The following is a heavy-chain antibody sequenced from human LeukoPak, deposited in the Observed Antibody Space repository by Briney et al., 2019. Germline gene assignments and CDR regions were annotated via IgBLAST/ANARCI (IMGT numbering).Heavy chain of an antibody. CDR3: VRDLTIVGVAQVHH. V-gene: IGHV3-7*01. J-gene: IGHJ5*02. CDR2: IKQDGSAK. Sequence: GGSLRLSCAASGFTFSSYWMTWVRQAPGKGLAWVANIKQDGSAKYYMGSVKGRFTISRDNAKNSLYLQMNSLRAEDTAVYYCVRDLTIVGVAQVHHWGQGTLVTVSS. D-gene: IGHD1-26*01. CDR1: GFTFSSYW.